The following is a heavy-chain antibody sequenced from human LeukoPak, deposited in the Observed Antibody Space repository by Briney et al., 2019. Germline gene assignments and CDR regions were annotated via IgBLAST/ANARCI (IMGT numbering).Heavy chain of an antibody. CDR1: VYTFTSYA. V-gene: IGHV1-3*01. CDR3: ARDYYGSGSSGSFDY. Sequence: ASVKVSCKGSVYTFTSYAMHWVRQAPGQRLEWMGGIDAGSGNTKNSQKFQGKVTITRDTSASTAYMELSSLRSEETAVYYCARDYYGSGSSGSFDYWGQGTLVTVSS. J-gene: IGHJ4*02. D-gene: IGHD3-10*01. CDR2: IDAGSGNT.